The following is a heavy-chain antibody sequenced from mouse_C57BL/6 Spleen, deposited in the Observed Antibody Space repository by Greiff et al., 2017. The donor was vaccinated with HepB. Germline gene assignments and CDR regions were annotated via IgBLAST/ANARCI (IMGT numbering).Heavy chain of an antibody. CDR3: ARRRYGSSYPNYFDY. D-gene: IGHD1-1*01. CDR2: IYPGDGDT. Sequence: QVQLQQSGPELVKPGASVKISCKASGYAFSSSWMNWVKQRPGKGLEWIGRIYPGDGDTNYNGKFKGKATLTADKSSSTAYMQLSSLTSEDSAVYFCARRRYGSSYPNYFDYWGQGTTLTVSS. CDR1: GYAFSSSW. V-gene: IGHV1-82*01. J-gene: IGHJ2*01.